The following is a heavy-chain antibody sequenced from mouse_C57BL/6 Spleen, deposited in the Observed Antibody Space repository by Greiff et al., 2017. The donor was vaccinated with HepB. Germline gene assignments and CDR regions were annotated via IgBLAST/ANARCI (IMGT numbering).Heavy chain of an antibody. CDR2: IDPSDSET. J-gene: IGHJ2*01. D-gene: IGHD1-1*01. V-gene: IGHV1-52*01. CDR1: GYTFTSYW. CDR3: ASYYGSSYRDYFDY. Sequence: QVQLQQPGAELVRPGSSVKLSCKASGYTFTSYWMHWVKQRPIQGLEWIGNIDPSDSETHYNQKFKDKATLTVDKSSSTAYMQLSSLTSEDSAVYYCASYYGSSYRDYFDYWGQGTTLTVSS.